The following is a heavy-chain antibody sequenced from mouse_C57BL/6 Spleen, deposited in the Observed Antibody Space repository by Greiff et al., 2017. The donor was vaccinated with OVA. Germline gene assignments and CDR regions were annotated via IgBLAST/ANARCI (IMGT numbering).Heavy chain of an antibody. Sequence: QVQLQQSGAELVKPGASVKLSCKASGYTFTSYWMQWVKQRPGQGLEWIGEIDPSDSYTNYNQKFKGKATLTVDTSSSTAYMQLSSLTSEDSAVYYCAGSQIPYSNYEGAYWGQGTLVTVSA. V-gene: IGHV1-50*01. J-gene: IGHJ3*01. CDR2: IDPSDSYT. D-gene: IGHD2-5*01. CDR3: AGSQIPYSNYEGAY. CDR1: GYTFTSYW.